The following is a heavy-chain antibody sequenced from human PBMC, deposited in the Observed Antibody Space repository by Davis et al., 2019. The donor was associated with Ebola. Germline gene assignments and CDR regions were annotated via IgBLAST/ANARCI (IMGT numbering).Heavy chain of an antibody. CDR3: ARGTNGYNPGGYFDS. Sequence: GESLKISCTGSGYSFTSYWIAWVRQLPGKGLECMGIIFPGDSDTRYSPSFQGQVTISADKSISTAYLQWSSLKASDTAIYYCARGTNGYNPGGYFDSWGQGTLVTVSS. V-gene: IGHV5-51*01. D-gene: IGHD5-24*01. CDR2: IFPGDSDT. J-gene: IGHJ4*02. CDR1: GYSFTSYW.